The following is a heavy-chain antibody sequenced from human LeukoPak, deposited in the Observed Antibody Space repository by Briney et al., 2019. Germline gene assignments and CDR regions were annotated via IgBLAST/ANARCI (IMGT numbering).Heavy chain of an antibody. Sequence: GGSLRLSCAASGFTFSSYAMSWVRQAPGKGLEWVSAISGSGGSTYYADSVKGRFTISRDNSKDTLYLQMNSLRAEDTAVYYCANPDIVVVPAASWGQGTLVTVSS. CDR3: ANPDIVVVPAAS. V-gene: IGHV3-23*01. J-gene: IGHJ4*02. CDR2: ISGSGGST. D-gene: IGHD2-2*01. CDR1: GFTFSSYA.